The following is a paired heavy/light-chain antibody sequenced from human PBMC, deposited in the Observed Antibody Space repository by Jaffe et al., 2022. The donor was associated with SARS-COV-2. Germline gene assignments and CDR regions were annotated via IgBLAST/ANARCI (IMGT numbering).Light chain of an antibody. V-gene: IGKV2D-29*01. CDR2: QIS. Sequence: DIVMTQTPLSLSVTPGQPASISCKSSRSPVYSDGKTYLYWYLQKPGQPPQLLIYQISKRFSGVPDRFSGSGSETDFTLKISRVEAEDAGTYYCMQAKEFPLTFGGGTKVEIK. CDR1: RSPVYSDGKTY. CDR3: MQAKEFPLT. J-gene: IGKJ4*01.
Heavy chain of an antibody. CDR3: ARYWSYPDGSGYRLDH. CDR2: IKNDGRDK. D-gene: IGHD3-22*01. V-gene: IGHV3-7*03. CDR1: GFTLNSCW. Sequence: EVQLVESGGGLVQPGGSLRLSCVVSGFTLNSCWMSWVRQAPGKGLEWVANIKNDGRDKDYVASVKGRFTISRDDAKNTLHLEMNSLRGEDTAMYYCARYWSYPDGSGYRLDHWGLGTLVTVSS. J-gene: IGHJ4*02.